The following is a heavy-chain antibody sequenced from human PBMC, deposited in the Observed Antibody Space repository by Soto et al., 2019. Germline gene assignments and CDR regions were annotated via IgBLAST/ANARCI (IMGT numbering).Heavy chain of an antibody. CDR2: IYYSGST. CDR1: GVSTSGFY. D-gene: IGHD2-8*02. V-gene: IGHV4-59*01. Sequence: SETVSLTCAVSGVSTSGFYWSWIRQPPGKGLEYIGYIYYSGSTYYNPSLKSRVTVSLDSSRNQFSLKLTSVTAADTAVYYSPRFPWADHGGVFAPWGQGTLVTVSS. CDR3: PRFPWADHGGVFAP. J-gene: IGHJ5*02.